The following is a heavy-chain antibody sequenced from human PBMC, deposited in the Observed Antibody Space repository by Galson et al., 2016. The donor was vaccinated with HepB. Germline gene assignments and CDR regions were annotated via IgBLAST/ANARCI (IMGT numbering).Heavy chain of an antibody. CDR1: GGSFSDYY. Sequence: ETLSLTCGVYGGSFSDYYWNWIRQSPGKGLEWIGEINHSGSTHYNPSLESRVSISVDTSKTQFSLRLSSVTAADTAVYYCARVRDYIWGSYRYIDYWGQGTLVTVSS. V-gene: IGHV4-34*01. D-gene: IGHD3-16*02. J-gene: IGHJ4*02. CDR3: ARVRDYIWGSYRYIDY. CDR2: INHSGST.